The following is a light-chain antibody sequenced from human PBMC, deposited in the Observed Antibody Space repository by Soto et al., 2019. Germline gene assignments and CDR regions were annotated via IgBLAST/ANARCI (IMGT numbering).Light chain of an antibody. CDR1: TGAVTSDYY. V-gene: IGLV7-43*01. Sequence: TVVTQEPSLTVSPGGTVTLTCALTTGAVTSDYYPNWFQRKPGQALRTLIYRTSNKHSWTPARFSGSLLGGKAALTLSGVQPEDEADYYCVLLYGGAWVFGGGTKLTVL. CDR3: VLLYGGAWV. J-gene: IGLJ3*02. CDR2: RTS.